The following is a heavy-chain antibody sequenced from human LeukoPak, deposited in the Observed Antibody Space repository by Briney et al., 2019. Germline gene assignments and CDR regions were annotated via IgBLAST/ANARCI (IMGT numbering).Heavy chain of an antibody. CDR1: GFTFSSYW. J-gene: IGHJ6*02. Sequence: GGSLRLSCAASGFTFSSYWMNWARQAPGKGLEWVASINHNGNVNYYVDSVKGRFAISRDNAKNSLYLQMSNLRAEDTAVYFCARGGGLDVWGQGATVTVSS. V-gene: IGHV3-7*03. CDR2: INHNGNVN. CDR3: ARGGGLDV. D-gene: IGHD3-16*01.